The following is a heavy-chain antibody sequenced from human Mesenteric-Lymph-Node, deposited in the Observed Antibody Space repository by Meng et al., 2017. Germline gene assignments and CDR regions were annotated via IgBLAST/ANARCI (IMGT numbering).Heavy chain of an antibody. Sequence: GGSLRLSCTVSGYSLTSGYYWGWIRQPPGKGLEWVSGINSGGSATYYADSVKGRFTISRDNSKNTLYMQMNSLRVEDTAVYYCANGYSPDYWGQGTLVTVSS. J-gene: IGHJ4*02. V-gene: IGHV3-23*01. CDR1: GYSLTSGYY. CDR3: ANGYSPDY. D-gene: IGHD5-12*01. CDR2: INSGGSAT.